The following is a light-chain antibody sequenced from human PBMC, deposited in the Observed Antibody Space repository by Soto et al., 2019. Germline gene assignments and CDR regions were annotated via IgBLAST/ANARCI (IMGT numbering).Light chain of an antibody. V-gene: IGKV3-11*01. CDR3: QQRSNWPPSIT. CDR1: QSINSY. Sequence: EIVLTQSPATLSLSPGERATLSCRASQSINSYFDWYQQKPGQAPRLLIYDTSNRATGIPARFSGSGSGTDLTLTISSLEPEDFAVYYCQQRSNWPPSITFGQGTRLESK. CDR2: DTS. J-gene: IGKJ5*01.